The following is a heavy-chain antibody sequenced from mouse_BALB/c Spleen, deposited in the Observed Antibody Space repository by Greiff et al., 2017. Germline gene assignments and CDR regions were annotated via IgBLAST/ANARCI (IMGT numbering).Heavy chain of an antibody. J-gene: IGHJ3*01. CDR1: GFTFSDYY. CDR2: ISDGGSYT. Sequence: EVMLVESGGGLVKPGGSLKLSCAASGFTFSDYYMYWVRQTPEKRLEWVATISDGGSYTYYPDSVKGRFTISRDNAKNNLYLQMSSLKSEDTAMYYCAREFFDYTTGFAYWGLGTLVTVSA. D-gene: IGHD2-4*01. CDR3: AREFFDYTTGFAY. V-gene: IGHV5-4*02.